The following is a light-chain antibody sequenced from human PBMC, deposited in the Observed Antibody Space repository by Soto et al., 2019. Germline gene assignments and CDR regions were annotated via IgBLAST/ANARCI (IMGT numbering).Light chain of an antibody. V-gene: IGKV1-39*01. Sequence: DIQMTQSPSSLSASVGDRVTITCRASQSISSYLNWYRQKPGKAPKLLIYAASSLQSGVPSRFSGSGSGTDFTLTISSLQPEDFATYYCQQSYSTPLTFGGGTKVEIQ. CDR1: QSISSY. J-gene: IGKJ4*01. CDR2: AAS. CDR3: QQSYSTPLT.